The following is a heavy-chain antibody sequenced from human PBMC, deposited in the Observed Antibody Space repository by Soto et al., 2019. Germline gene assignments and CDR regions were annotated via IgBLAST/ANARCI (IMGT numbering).Heavy chain of an antibody. CDR2: ISYDGSHE. CDR1: GCIFREYA. V-gene: IGHV3-30*04. Sequence: QVHLVESGGGVVQPGTSLRLSCAASGCIFREYAMHWVRQAPGKGLDWVAVISYDGSHEDYADSVKGRFTISRDNSKDTLYLQANSLRNEDTATYYCARDLGAVAALDSWGQGTLVTVSS. CDR3: ARDLGAVAALDS. D-gene: IGHD6-19*01. J-gene: IGHJ4*02.